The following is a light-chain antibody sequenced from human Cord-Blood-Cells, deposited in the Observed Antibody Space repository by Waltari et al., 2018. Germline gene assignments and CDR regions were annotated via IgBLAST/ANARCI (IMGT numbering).Light chain of an antibody. CDR2: EGS. Sequence: QSALTQPASVSGSPGQSITISCTGTRSDVGSYNLVSWYQQHPGKAPKLRIYEGSKRPSVVSNRLSGSKSGNTASLTISGLQAEDEADYYCCSYAGSSTVVFGGVTKLTVL. CDR3: CSYAGSSTVV. CDR1: RSDVGSYNL. V-gene: IGLV2-23*01. J-gene: IGLJ2*01.